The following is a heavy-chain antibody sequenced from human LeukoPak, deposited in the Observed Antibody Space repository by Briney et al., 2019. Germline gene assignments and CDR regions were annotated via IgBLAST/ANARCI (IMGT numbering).Heavy chain of an antibody. CDR2: IIPIFGTA. V-gene: IGHV1-69*13. D-gene: IGHD5-24*01. CDR3: ARGDGYYKYYFDY. J-gene: IGHJ4*02. CDR1: GSTFSSYA. Sequence: SVKVSCKASGSTFSSYAISWVRQAPGQGLEWMGGIIPIFGTANYAQKFQGRVTITADESTSTAYMELSSLRSEDTAVYYCARGDGYYKYYFDYWGQGTLVTVSS.